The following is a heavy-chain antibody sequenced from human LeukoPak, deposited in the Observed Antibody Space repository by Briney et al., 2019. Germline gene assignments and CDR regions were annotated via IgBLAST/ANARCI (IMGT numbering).Heavy chain of an antibody. CDR3: ARGTEVAFDY. Sequence: PGGSLRLSCVASGFTFSSHWMHWVRQTPEKGLVWVSRMNSDESDTNYADSVNGRFTISRDNAKNTLYLQMNRLRVEDTAKYYCARGTEVAFDYWGQGTLVTVSS. V-gene: IGHV3-74*01. J-gene: IGHJ4*02. CDR2: MNSDESDT. CDR1: GFTFSSHW.